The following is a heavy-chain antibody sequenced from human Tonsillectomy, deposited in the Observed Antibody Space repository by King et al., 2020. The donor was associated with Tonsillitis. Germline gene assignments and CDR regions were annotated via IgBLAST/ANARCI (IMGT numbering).Heavy chain of an antibody. CDR2: ISWNSGSI. CDR1: GFTFEDYA. V-gene: IGHV3-9*01. Sequence: VQLVESGGGLVQPGRSLRLSCAASGFTFEDYAMHWVRQAPGKGLEWVSGISWNSGSIGYADSVKGRFTISRDNAKNSLYLQMNSLRAEDTALYYCAKDRGLLDYYYGMDVWGQGTTVTVSS. J-gene: IGHJ6*02. D-gene: IGHD1-26*01. CDR3: AKDRGLLDYYYGMDV.